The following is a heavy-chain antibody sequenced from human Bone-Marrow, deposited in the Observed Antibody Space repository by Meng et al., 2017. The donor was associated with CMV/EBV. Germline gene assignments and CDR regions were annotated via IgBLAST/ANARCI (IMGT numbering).Heavy chain of an antibody. Sequence: LRLSCTVSDGSISSGGYYWSWIRQHPGKGLEWTGYIYYSGSTDYSPSLKSRVTISVDTSRNQFSPKLTSVTAADTAVYYCARERCSGGSCYSLAMDVWGQGPTDPVSS. V-gene: IGHV4-31*03. CDR1: DGSISSGGYY. J-gene: IGHJ6*02. D-gene: IGHD2-15*01. CDR2: IYYSGST. CDR3: ARERCSGGSCYSLAMDV.